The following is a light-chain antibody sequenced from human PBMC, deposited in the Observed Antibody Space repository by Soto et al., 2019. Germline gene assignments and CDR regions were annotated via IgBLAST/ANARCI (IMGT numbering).Light chain of an antibody. CDR1: NIGSIS. CDR2: DDS. V-gene: IGLV3-21*02. Sequence: SDELTQPTSVSVAPVQTASITGAGNNIGSISVHWYQQKPGQSPVLVVYDDSDRPSGIPERFSGSNSGNTATLTISRVEAWDEADYYFQVWDSSSDHYAFGTGTKVSV. CDR3: QVWDSSSDHYA. J-gene: IGLJ1*01.